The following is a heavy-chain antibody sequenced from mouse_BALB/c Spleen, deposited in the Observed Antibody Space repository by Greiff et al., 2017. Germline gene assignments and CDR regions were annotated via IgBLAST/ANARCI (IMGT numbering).Heavy chain of an antibody. CDR3: AKSGYGNYYFDY. CDR2: IWGDGSK. D-gene: IGHD2-10*02. J-gene: IGHJ2*01. Sequence: VQLQQSGPGLVAPSQSLSITCTVSGFSLTSYGVRWVRQPPGKGLEWLGVIWGDGSKNYHSALISRLSISKDNSKSQVFLRLISLQTDDTSTYYCAKSGYGNYYFDYWGQGTTLTVSS. V-gene: IGHV2-3*01. CDR1: GFSLTSYG.